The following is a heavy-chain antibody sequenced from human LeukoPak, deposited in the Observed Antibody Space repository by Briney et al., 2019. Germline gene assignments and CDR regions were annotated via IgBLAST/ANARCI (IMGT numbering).Heavy chain of an antibody. CDR1: GFTFSNYW. J-gene: IGHJ4*02. CDR2: IKQDGSEK. D-gene: IGHD6-13*01. CDR3: AKRIAAAIDY. V-gene: IGHV3-7*03. Sequence: GGSLRLSCAASGFTFSNYWMSWVRQAPGKGLEWVANIKQDGSEKYYVDSVKGRFTISRDNSKNTLYLQMNSLRAEDTAVYYCAKRIAAAIDYWGQGTLVTVSS.